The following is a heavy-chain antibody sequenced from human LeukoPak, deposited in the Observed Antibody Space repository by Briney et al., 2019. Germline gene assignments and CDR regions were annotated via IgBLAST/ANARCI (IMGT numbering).Heavy chain of an antibody. CDR1: GFTFSSYA. CDR2: ISYDGSNK. D-gene: IGHD2-2*01. J-gene: IGHJ4*02. CDR3: ARAPPQYCSSTSCYAYYFDY. V-gene: IGHV3-30-3*01. Sequence: GGSLRLSCAASGFTFSSYAMHWVRQAPGKGLEWVAVISYDGSNKYYADSVKGRFTISRDNSKNTLYLQMNSLRAEDTAVYYCARAPPQYCSSTSCYAYYFDYWGQGTLVTVSS.